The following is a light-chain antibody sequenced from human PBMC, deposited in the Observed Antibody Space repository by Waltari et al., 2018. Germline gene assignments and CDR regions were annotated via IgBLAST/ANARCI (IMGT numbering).Light chain of an antibody. Sequence: QSALTQPASVSGSPGQSITISCTGTSSDGGSFDLVPWYRPHPAKAPELIIYEVRKRPSGVSNRFSGSYSGNTASLTISGLQAEDEADYYCCSYESPNTWVFGGGTKLTVL. V-gene: IGLV2-23*02. J-gene: IGLJ2*01. CDR2: EVR. CDR3: CSYESPNTWV. CDR1: SSDGGSFDL.